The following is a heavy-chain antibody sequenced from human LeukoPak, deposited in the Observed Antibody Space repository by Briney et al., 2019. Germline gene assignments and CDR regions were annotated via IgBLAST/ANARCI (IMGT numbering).Heavy chain of an antibody. Sequence: VGSLRLSCAASAFTFRTYWMSWVRQAPGKGLELVAIIKPDGSEKYYVDSVKGLLTISRDNAKNSLYLQMTSLRAEDTAVYYCTRDASGDTNSGPRMDVWRRGTTVTVS. J-gene: IGHJ6*02. D-gene: IGHD1-26*01. V-gene: IGHV3-7*05. CDR1: AFTFRTYW. CDR2: IKPDGSEK. CDR3: TRDASGDTNSGPRMDV.